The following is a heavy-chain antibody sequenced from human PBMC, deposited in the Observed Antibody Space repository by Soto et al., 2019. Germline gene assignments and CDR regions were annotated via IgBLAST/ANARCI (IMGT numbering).Heavy chain of an antibody. CDR2: MNPNSGNT. V-gene: IGHV1-8*01. Sequence: QVQLVQSGAEVKRPGASVRVSCKASGYTFTSYDINWVRQATGQGLEWLGWMNPNSGNTGYAQKFQGRITLTRSTSTSTAYMALTSLRSEDTAVNYCARGINWGQGTMVTVSS. CDR1: GYTFTSYD. CDR3: ARGIN. J-gene: IGHJ3*01.